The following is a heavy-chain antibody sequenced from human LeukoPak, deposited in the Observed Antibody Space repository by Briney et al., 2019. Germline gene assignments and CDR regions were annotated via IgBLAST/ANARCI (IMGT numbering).Heavy chain of an antibody. CDR2: IYYSGST. D-gene: IGHD4-23*01. Sequence: SETLSLTCTVSGGSISSYYWSWIRQPPGKGLEWIGYIYYSGSTYYNPSLKSRVTISVDRSKNQFSLKLSSVTAADTAVYYCARARGGNVLDAFDIWGQGTMVTVSS. CDR1: GGSISSYY. V-gene: IGHV4-59*12. J-gene: IGHJ3*02. CDR3: ARARGGNVLDAFDI.